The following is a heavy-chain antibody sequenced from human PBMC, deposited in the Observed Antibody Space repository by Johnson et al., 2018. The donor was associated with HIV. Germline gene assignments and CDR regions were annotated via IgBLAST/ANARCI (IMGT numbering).Heavy chain of an antibody. J-gene: IGHJ3*02. Sequence: VQLVESGGGLVQPGGSLRLSCVGSGFSFSDHFMDWVRQAPGKGLEWVGRIRNKPSSYSTEYAASVKGRFTVSRDNSKNTLYLQMNSLRAEDTAVYYCAKGLAAFFAFDIWGQGTMVTVSS. CDR3: AKGLAAFFAFDI. CDR2: IRNKPSSYST. D-gene: IGHD3-3*01. V-gene: IGHV3-72*01. CDR1: GFSFSDHF.